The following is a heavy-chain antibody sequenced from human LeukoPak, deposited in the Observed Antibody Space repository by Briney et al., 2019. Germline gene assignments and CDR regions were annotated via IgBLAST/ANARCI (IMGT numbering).Heavy chain of an antibody. CDR1: GGSISSYY. Sequence: PSETLSLTRTVSGGSISSYYWSWIRQPPGKGLEWIGHIHNSGNTNYNPSLKSRVTLSVDTSKNQFSLKLSSVTAADTAAYYCAREGTTGRNLNWFDSWGQGTLVTVSS. CDR3: AREGTTGRNLNWFDS. V-gene: IGHV4-59*01. D-gene: IGHD1-1*01. J-gene: IGHJ5*01. CDR2: IHNSGNT.